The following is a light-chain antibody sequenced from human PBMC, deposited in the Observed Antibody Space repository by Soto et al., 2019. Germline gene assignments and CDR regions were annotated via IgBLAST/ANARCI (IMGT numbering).Light chain of an antibody. CDR3: QQYENAPRT. Sequence: EIVLTQSPGTLSLSPGERATLSCRASQSVSSSHLAWYQQKPGQAPRLLIYGASSRATGIPDRFSGSGSGTDFTLTISRLEREEFAVYYCQQYENAPRTFGQGTKVEI. CDR2: GAS. CDR1: QSVSSSH. V-gene: IGKV3-20*01. J-gene: IGKJ1*01.